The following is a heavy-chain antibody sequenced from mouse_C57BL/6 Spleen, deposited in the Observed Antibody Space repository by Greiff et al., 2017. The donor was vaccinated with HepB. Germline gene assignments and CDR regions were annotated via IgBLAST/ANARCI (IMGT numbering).Heavy chain of an antibody. J-gene: IGHJ2*01. Sequence: EVMLVESEGGLVQPGSSMKLSCTASGFTFSDYYMAWVRQVPEKGLEWVANINYDGSSTYYLDSLKSRFIISRDNAKNILYLQMSSLKSEDTATYYCARESGNGYFDYWGQGTTLTVSS. CDR3: ARESGNGYFDY. CDR1: GFTFSDYY. V-gene: IGHV5-16*01. CDR2: INYDGSST. D-gene: IGHD2-1*01.